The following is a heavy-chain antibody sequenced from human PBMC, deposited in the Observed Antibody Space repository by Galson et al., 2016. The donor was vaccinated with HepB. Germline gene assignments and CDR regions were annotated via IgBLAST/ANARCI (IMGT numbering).Heavy chain of an antibody. J-gene: IGHJ4*02. D-gene: IGHD3-10*02. CDR3: ATVVNEVFDFLAFDN. CDR2: FDPADDET. V-gene: IGHV1-24*01. Sequence: SVKVSCKVSGYTLTKLSIHWVRQAPGKGLEWMGGFDPADDETIYTQKFQGRATMTEDTSTDTAYMELSSLRSEDTAMYYCATVVNEVFDFLAFDNWGQGTLVTVSS. CDR1: GYTLTKLS.